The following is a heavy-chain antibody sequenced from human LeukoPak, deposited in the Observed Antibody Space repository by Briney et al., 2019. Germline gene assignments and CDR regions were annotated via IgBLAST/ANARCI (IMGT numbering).Heavy chain of an antibody. J-gene: IGHJ4*02. Sequence: GGSLRLSCATSGFPFETNAISWVRQAPGEGMEWVGTIGNTETFYADSVTGRFTISRDTSKNTVNLQMNRLRAEDTAIYYCAKDRIHFNRVFDSFASWGQGPLVTVSS. V-gene: IGHV3-23*01. CDR1: GFPFETNA. CDR3: AKDRIHFNRVFDSFAS. D-gene: IGHD3-3*01. CDR2: IGNTET.